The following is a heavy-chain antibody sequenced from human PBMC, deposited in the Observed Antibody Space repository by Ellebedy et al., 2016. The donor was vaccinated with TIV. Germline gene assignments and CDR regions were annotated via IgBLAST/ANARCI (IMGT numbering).Heavy chain of an antibody. D-gene: IGHD1-1*01. CDR2: IYYSGSA. CDR1: GGSISNSDYY. J-gene: IGHJ5*02. V-gene: IGHV4-39*07. Sequence: MPSETLSLTCTVSGGSISNSDYYWNWIRQPPGKGLEWIGSIYYSGSAYYNPSLKSRVTVSVDTSKNQFSLNLSSVTAADTAVYYCARDPALPRRPFDTWGQGTLVTVSS. CDR3: ARDPALPRRPFDT.